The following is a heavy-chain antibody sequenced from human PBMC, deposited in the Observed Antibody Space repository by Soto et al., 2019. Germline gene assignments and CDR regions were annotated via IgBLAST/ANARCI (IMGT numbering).Heavy chain of an antibody. Sequence: QVQLQESGPGLVKPSQTLSLTCTVSGGSISSGGYYWSWIRQHPGKGLEWIGYIYYSGSTYYNPSLKSRVTISVDTSKNQFSLKLSSVTAADTAVYYCARVGRRYSYYYYGMDVWGQGTTVTVSS. CDR1: GGSISSGGYY. D-gene: IGHD1-1*01. CDR2: IYYSGST. J-gene: IGHJ6*02. V-gene: IGHV4-31*03. CDR3: ARVGRRYSYYYYGMDV.